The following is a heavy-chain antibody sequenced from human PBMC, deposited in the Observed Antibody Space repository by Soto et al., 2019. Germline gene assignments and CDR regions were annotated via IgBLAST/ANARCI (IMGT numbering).Heavy chain of an antibody. Sequence: QVQLVQSGAEANKPGASVKISCKASGYSFIDHYIYWVRQAPGQGLEWMGVINPEVGRTSYAQKVQGRVSVSADTYTSTVYMDVTSLTLEDTAMHYGARSPRSWNNVGFWDSWGQGTLVSVS. CDR2: INPEVGRT. J-gene: IGHJ5*01. V-gene: IGHV1-46*01. D-gene: IGHD2-21*01. CDR3: ARSPRSWNNVGFWDS. CDR1: GYSFIDHY.